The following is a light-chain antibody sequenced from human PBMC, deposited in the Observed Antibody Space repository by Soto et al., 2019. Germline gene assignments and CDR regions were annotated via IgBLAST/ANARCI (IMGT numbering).Light chain of an antibody. CDR1: QGISHF. CDR3: QKYDRAPFI. CDR2: EAS. Sequence: DIQMTQSPSSLSASLGDRITFTCRASQGISHFLAWYQQKPGKVPQLLIYEASTLQSGVPSRFSGSGSGTEFTLTISGLQPEDVATYFCQKYDRAPFIFGPGTKVDIK. J-gene: IGKJ3*01. V-gene: IGKV1-27*01.